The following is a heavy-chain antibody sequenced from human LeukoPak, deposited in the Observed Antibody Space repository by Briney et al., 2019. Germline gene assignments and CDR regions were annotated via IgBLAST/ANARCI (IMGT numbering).Heavy chain of an antibody. D-gene: IGHD5-18*01. CDR3: ARGRGYSVVGSY. J-gene: IGHJ4*02. V-gene: IGHV3-30-3*01. CDR1: GFTFSSYA. CDR2: ISYDGSNK. Sequence: GGSLRLSCAASGFTFSSYAMHWVRQAPGKGLEWVAVISYDGSNKYYADSVKGRFTISRDNSKNTLYLQMNSLRAEDTAVYSCARGRGYSVVGSYWGQGTLVTGSS.